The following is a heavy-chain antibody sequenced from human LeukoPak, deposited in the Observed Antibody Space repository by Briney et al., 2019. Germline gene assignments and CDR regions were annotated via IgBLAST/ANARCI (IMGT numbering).Heavy chain of an antibody. CDR1: GFTFSSFA. Sequence: GGSLRLSCAASGFTFSSFAMSWIRQAPGKGLEWVSSIDKIGVGTYYADSVRGRFTISRDNSENTLYLQMNSPTADDTAIYYCGKATGTLGNWGQGTLVTVSS. J-gene: IGHJ4*02. CDR3: GKATGTLGN. V-gene: IGHV3-23*01. CDR2: IDKIGVGT. D-gene: IGHD1-1*01.